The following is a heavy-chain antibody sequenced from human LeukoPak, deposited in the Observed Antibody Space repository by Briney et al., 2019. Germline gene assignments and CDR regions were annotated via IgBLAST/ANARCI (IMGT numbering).Heavy chain of an antibody. V-gene: IGHV3-21*01. D-gene: IGHD1-1*01. J-gene: IGHJ4*02. CDR3: ARDVGDWNDDDY. CDR1: GFTFSSYS. Sequence: GGSLRLSCAASGFTFSSYSMNWVRQAPGKGLEWVSSISSSSSYIYYADSVRGRFTISRDNAKNSLYLQMNSLRAEDTAVYYCARDVGDWNDDDYWGQGTLVTVSS. CDR2: ISSSSSYI.